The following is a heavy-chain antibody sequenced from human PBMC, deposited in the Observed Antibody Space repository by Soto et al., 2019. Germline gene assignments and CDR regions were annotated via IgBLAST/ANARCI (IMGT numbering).Heavy chain of an antibody. CDR2: ISTYNGNT. V-gene: IGHV1-18*01. D-gene: IGHD6-19*01. CDR1: GYTFTVHG. Sequence: GASVKVSCKASGYTFTVHGINWVRQAPGQGLEWMGWISTYNGNTKYSQKLQDRVTMTTDTSTSTAYMELKSLRSDDTAVYYCARDQKVAESQYYYYSMDVWGTGTTVTVSS. J-gene: IGHJ6*03. CDR3: ARDQKVAESQYYYYSMDV.